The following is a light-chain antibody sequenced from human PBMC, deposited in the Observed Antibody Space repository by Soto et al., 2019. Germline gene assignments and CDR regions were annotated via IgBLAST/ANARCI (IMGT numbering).Light chain of an antibody. J-gene: IGKJ1*01. CDR2: GAS. Sequence: EIVLSQSPGTLSLYPGERATLSCRASQSVSSNLAWYQQKPGQAPRLLIYGASTRATGIPARFSGSGSGTEYTLTISSLQSEDFAVYYCQQYNNWPWTLGQRSMADVK. V-gene: IGKV3-15*01. CDR1: QSVSSN. CDR3: QQYNNWPWT.